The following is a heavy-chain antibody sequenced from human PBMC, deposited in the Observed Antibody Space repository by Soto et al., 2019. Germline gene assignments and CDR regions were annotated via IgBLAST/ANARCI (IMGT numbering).Heavy chain of an antibody. V-gene: IGHV4-39*01. J-gene: IGHJ4*02. Sequence: QLHLQESGPGLVKPSETLSLTCTVSGGSIRSSTYQWGWIRQPPGRGLEWIGSAYYSESTYYNPSLKSRVTISVDTSKNQFSRRVSSVTAADTAVYYGARHRNWKVDYWGQGTLVTVAS. CDR1: GGSIRSSTYQ. D-gene: IGHD1-1*01. CDR2: AYYSEST. CDR3: ARHRNWKVDY.